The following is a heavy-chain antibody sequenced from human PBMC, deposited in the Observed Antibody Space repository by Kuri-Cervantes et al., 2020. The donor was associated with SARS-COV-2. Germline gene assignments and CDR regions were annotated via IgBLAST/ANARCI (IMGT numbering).Heavy chain of an antibody. Sequence: GESLKISCAASGFTFSTYAMNWVRQAPGKGLEWVSVISGIGGGTDYADSVKGRFTISRDISKNTLYLQMNSLRSEDTAVYYCARLKGEYSYGGHYDEYYYGMDVWGQGTTVTVSS. CDR2: ISGIGGGT. CDR1: GFTFSTYA. J-gene: IGHJ6*02. D-gene: IGHD5-18*01. V-gene: IGHV3-23*01. CDR3: ARLKGEYSYGGHYDEYYYGMDV.